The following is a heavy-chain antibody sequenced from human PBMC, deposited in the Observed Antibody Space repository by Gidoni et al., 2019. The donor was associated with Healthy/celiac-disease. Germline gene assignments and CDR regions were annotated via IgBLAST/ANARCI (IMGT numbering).Heavy chain of an antibody. CDR2: IWYDGSNK. Sequence: QVQLVESGGGVVQPGRSLRLSCAASGFTFSSYGLHWVRQAPGKGLEWVAVIWYDGSNKYYADSVKGRFTISRDNSKNTLYLQMNSLRAEDTAVYYCARALYYYDSSGYPDAFDIWGQGTMVTVSS. CDR3: ARALYYYDSSGYPDAFDI. D-gene: IGHD3-22*01. CDR1: GFTFSSYG. J-gene: IGHJ3*02. V-gene: IGHV3-33*01.